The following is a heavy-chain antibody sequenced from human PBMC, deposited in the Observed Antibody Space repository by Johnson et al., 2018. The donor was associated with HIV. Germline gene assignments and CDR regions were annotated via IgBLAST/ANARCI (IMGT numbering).Heavy chain of an antibody. V-gene: IGHV3-13*01. Sequence: VQLVESGGGLIQPGGSLRLSCAASGFAVSSNYMSWVRQAPGKGLEWVSVIGTAGDTYYPGSVKGRFTISRENAKNSLYLQMNSLRAGDTAVYYCARGRNYYDSSGSDAFDIWGQGTMVTVSS. J-gene: IGHJ3*02. CDR3: ARGRNYYDSSGSDAFDI. CDR2: IGTAGDT. CDR1: GFAVSSNY. D-gene: IGHD3-22*01.